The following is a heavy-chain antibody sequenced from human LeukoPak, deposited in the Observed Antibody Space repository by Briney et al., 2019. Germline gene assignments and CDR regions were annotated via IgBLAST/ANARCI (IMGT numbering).Heavy chain of an antibody. CDR1: GGSFIGYY. Sequence: SETLSLTCADYGGSFIGYYWSSVRQPPGKGVEWVWESNHVGSTTYNPSLKSRVAISLDASKNQFSLMLNCVTAAETAVYYFTGGKGRSGYPRREHWGEGTLV. CDR2: SNHVGST. D-gene: IGHD3-9*01. J-gene: IGHJ1*01. CDR3: TGGKGRSGYPRREH. V-gene: IGHV4-34*01.